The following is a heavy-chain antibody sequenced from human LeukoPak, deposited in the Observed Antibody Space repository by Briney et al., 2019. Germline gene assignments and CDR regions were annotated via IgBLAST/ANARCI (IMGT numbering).Heavy chain of an antibody. CDR2: IYYSGST. CDR3: ARHEVATISYFDY. J-gene: IGHJ4*02. Sequence: PSETLSLTCTVSGGSISSSSYYWGWIRQPPGKGLEWIGSIYYSGSTYYNPSLKSRVTISVDTSKNQFSLKLSSVTAADTAVYYCARHEVATISYFDYWAQGTLVTVSS. D-gene: IGHD5-24*01. CDR1: GGSISSSSYY. V-gene: IGHV4-39*01.